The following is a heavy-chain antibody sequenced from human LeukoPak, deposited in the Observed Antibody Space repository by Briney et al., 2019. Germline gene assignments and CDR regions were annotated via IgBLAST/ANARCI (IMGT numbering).Heavy chain of an antibody. CDR1: GYTFTGYY. D-gene: IGHD3-22*01. CDR2: INPNSGGT. V-gene: IGHV1-2*02. J-gene: IGHJ3*02. CDR3: ARVGSSGYYFHDAFDI. Sequence: ASVKVSCKASGYTFTGYYMHWVRQAPGQGLEWMGWINPNSGGTNYAQKFQGRVTMTRDTSISTAYMELSRQRSDDTAVYYCARVGSSGYYFHDAFDIWGQGTMVTVSS.